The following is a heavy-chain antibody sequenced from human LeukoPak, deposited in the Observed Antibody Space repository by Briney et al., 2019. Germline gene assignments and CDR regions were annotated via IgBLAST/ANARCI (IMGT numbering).Heavy chain of an antibody. CDR3: ARVPTTYGDYYYYGMDV. V-gene: IGHV3-30*03. CDR2: ISYDGSNK. CDR1: GFTFSSYG. J-gene: IGHJ6*02. D-gene: IGHD4-17*01. Sequence: PGRSLRLSCAASGFTFSSYGMHWVRQAPGKGLEWVAVISYDGSNKYYADSVKGRFTISRDNSKNTLYLQMNSLRAEDTAVYYCARVPTTYGDYYYYGMDVWGQGTTVTVSS.